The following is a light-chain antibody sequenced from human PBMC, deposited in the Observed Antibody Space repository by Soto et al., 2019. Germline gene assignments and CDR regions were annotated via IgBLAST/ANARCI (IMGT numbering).Light chain of an antibody. CDR1: RSNIESNT. CDR3: AAWDDSLNGWV. J-gene: IGLJ3*02. V-gene: IGLV1-44*01. CDR2: NNN. Sequence: QSVLTQPPSASGTPGQRVTISCSGRRSNIESNTVNWYQQLPGTAPKLLIFNNNQWPSGVPVRFSGSKSGTSASLAISGLQSGDEADYYCAAWDDSLNGWVFGGGTKLTVL.